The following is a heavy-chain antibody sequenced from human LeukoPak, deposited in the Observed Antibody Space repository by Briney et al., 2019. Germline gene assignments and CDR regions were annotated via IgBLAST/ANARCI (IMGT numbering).Heavy chain of an antibody. CDR3: ARAYVGLVGSYYYGMDV. D-gene: IGHD6-19*01. Sequence: GSNKYYADSVNGRFTISRDNSKNTLYLQMNSLRAEDTAVYYCARAYVGLVGSYYYGMDVWGQGTTVTVSS. J-gene: IGHJ6*02. CDR2: GSNK. V-gene: IGHV3-30-3*01.